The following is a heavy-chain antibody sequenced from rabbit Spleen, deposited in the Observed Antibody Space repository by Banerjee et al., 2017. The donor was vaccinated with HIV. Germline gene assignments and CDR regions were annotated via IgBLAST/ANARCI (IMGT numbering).Heavy chain of an antibody. D-gene: IGHD8-1*01. J-gene: IGHJ6*01. CDR2: INAITGKA. CDR3: ARDTGSSFSSYGMDL. V-gene: IGHV1S40*01. Sequence: QSLEESGGDLVQPGGSLKLSCTASGFSFSNKAVMCWVRQAPGKGLEWIACINAITGKAVYASWAKGRFTFSKTSSTTVTLQMTSLTVADTATYFCARDTGSSFSSYGMDLWGPGTLVTVS. CDR1: GFSFSNKAV.